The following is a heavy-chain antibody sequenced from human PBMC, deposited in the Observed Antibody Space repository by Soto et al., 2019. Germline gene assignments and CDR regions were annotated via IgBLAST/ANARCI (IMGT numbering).Heavy chain of an antibody. D-gene: IGHD5-12*01. V-gene: IGHV4-59*01. CDR2: IYYNGST. J-gene: IGHJ6*02. CDR1: GGSISSYC. CDR3: ARDRPARASGYPLSPPYYYYVMDV. Sequence: SETLSLTCTVSGGSISSYCWSWIRQPPGKGMEWIGYIYYNGSTNYNPSLKSRVTISVDTSKNQFSLKLSSVTAADTAVYYCARDRPARASGYPLSPPYYYYVMDVWCQGTTVTVSS.